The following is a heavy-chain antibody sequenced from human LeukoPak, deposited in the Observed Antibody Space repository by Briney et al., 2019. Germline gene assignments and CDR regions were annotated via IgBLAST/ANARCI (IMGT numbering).Heavy chain of an antibody. Sequence: SETLSLTCAVYGGSFSGYYWSWIRQPPGKGLEWIGEINHSGSTNYNPSLKSRVTISVDTSKNQFSLKLSSVTAADTAVYYCARGYYIRYSPRDYCYGMDVWGQGTTVTVSS. D-gene: IGHD3-10*01. CDR2: INHSGST. J-gene: IGHJ6*02. V-gene: IGHV4-34*01. CDR1: GGSFSGYY. CDR3: ARGYYIRYSPRDYCYGMDV.